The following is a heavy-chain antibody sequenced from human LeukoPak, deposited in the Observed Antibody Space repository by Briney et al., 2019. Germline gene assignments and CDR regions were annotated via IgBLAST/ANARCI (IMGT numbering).Heavy chain of an antibody. D-gene: IGHD2-21*02. Sequence: PGRSLRLSCAASGFTFSSYGMHWVRQAPGKGLEWVAVILYDGSNKDYADSVKGRFTISRDNAKNSLYLQMNSLRAEDTAVYYCATYCGGDCYSPHDAFDIWGQGTMVTVSS. CDR1: GFTFSSYG. CDR3: ATYCGGDCYSPHDAFDI. J-gene: IGHJ3*02. CDR2: ILYDGSNK. V-gene: IGHV3-33*03.